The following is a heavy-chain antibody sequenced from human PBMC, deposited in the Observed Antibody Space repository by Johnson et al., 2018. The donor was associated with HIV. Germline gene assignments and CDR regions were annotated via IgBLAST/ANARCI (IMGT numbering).Heavy chain of an antibody. Sequence: VQLVESGGVMVQPGGSLRLSCAASGFTFSNAWMSWVRQAPGKGLEWVGRIKSKTDGGTTDYAAPVKGRFTISRDDSKNTLYRQMNSRRAEDTAVYYCARVGRNSSGWYVDAFEIWGQGTMVTVSS. D-gene: IGHD6-19*01. CDR2: IKSKTDGGTT. CDR3: ARVGRNSSGWYVDAFEI. J-gene: IGHJ3*02. CDR1: GFTFSNAW. V-gene: IGHV3-15*01.